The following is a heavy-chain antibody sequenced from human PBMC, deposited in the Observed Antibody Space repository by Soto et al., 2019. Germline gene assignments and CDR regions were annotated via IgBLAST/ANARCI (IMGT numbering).Heavy chain of an antibody. V-gene: IGHV1-69*06. J-gene: IGHJ3*02. D-gene: IGHD2-15*01. Sequence: QVQLVQSGAEVRNPGSSVKVSCKASGGTFSSYVISWLRKPPGQGLEWMGGTTPIFGTANYAQKFKGRVKSTADKSTSTAYMELSSLRSEDTAVYYCARVAQDIVVVVAATRGAAFDIWGQGTMVTVSS. CDR2: TTPIFGTA. CDR1: GGTFSSYV. CDR3: ARVAQDIVVVVAATRGAAFDI.